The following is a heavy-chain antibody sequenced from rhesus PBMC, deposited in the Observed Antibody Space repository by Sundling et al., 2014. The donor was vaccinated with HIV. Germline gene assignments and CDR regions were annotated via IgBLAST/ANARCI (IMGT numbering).Heavy chain of an antibody. Sequence: QVQLQESGPGLVKPSETLSLTCAVSGYSISSDNYWNWICQPPGNGLEWIGSVYGGSGSNYLNPSLKSRVTLSVDTSKNQFSLKLSSVTAADTAVYYCASEITANGALDFWGRGLRVTVSS. V-gene: IGHV4S9*01. CDR2: VYGGSGSN. J-gene: IGHJ3*01. CDR3: ASEITANGALDF. CDR1: GYSISSDNY. D-gene: IGHD1-26*01.